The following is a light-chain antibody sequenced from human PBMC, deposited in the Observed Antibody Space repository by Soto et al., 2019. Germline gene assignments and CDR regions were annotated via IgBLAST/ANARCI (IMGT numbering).Light chain of an antibody. CDR1: SSNIGSNT. J-gene: IGLJ1*01. CDR3: AAWDDSLIYV. V-gene: IGLV1-44*01. CDR2: SNN. Sequence: HSVLTQPPSASGTPGQRVTISCSGSSSNIGSNTVNWYQHLPGTAPKLLIYSNNQRPSGVPDHFSGSKSGTSASLAISGLQSEDEADYYCAAWDDSLIYVFGTGTKVTVL.